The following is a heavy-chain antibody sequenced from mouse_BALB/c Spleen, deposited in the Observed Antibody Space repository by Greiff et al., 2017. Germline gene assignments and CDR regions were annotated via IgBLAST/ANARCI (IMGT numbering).Heavy chain of an antibody. J-gene: IGHJ4*01. V-gene: IGHV2-2*02. D-gene: IGHD2-10*02. CDR3: ARNSLYGNYVRAMDY. Sequence: QVQLQQSGPGLVQPSQSLSITCTVSGFSLTSYGVHWVRQSPGKGLEWLGVIWSGGSTDYNAAFISRLSISKDNSKSQVFFKMNSLQANDTAIYYCARNSLYGNYVRAMDYWGQGTSVTVSS. CDR1: GFSLTSYG. CDR2: IWSGGST.